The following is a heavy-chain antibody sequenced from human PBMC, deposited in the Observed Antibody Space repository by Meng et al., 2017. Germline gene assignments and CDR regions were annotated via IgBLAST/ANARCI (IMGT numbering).Heavy chain of an antibody. CDR3: ARVFAMYSRSWCENVYIGLDV. D-gene: IGHD6-13*01. J-gene: IGHJ6*02. CDR2: INPNSGGT. CDR1: GYTFTGYY. V-gene: IGHV1-2*02. Sequence: ASVKVSCKASGYTFTGYYMHWARQAPGQGLEWMGWINPNSGGTNYAQKFQGRVTMTRDTSISTAYMELSRLRSDDTAVYYCARVFAMYSRSWCENVYIGLDVWGQGTMVTVSS.